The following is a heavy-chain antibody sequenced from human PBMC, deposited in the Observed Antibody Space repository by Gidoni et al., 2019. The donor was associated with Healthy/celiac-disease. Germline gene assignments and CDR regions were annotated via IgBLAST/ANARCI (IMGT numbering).Heavy chain of an antibody. J-gene: IGHJ4*02. CDR2: IRSKAYGGTT. CDR3: TRVSGIRLWLDYFDY. D-gene: IGHD5-12*01. Sequence: EVQLVESGGGLVKPGWSLRLYCTAAGFTFGAYAMSWFRQAPGKGLEWVGFIRSKAYGGTTEYAASVKGRFTISRDDSKSIAYLQMNSLKTEDTAVYYCTRVSGIRLWLDYFDYWGQGTLVTVSS. CDR1: GFTFGAYA. V-gene: IGHV3-49*05.